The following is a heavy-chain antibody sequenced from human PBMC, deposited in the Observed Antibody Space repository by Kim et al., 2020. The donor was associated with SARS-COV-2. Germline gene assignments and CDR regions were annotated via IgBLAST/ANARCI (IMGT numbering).Heavy chain of an antibody. CDR3: ARGVFDF. CDR2: ISGTTPYT. J-gene: IGHJ4*02. Sequence: GGSLRLSCVASGFIFNKYGMIWVRQAPGKGLEWVSSISGTTPYTHYADSVKGRFTITRDDSKKTLYLQLNSRRVEDTALYFCARGVFDFWGQGVLVTVYS. CDR1: GFIFNKYG. V-gene: IGHV3-21*01.